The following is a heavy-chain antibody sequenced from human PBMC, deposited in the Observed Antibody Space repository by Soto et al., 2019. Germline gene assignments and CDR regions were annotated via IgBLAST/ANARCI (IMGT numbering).Heavy chain of an antibody. CDR1: GFTFSSYW. CDR2: INPDESSS. J-gene: IGHJ4*02. D-gene: IGHD1-26*01. V-gene: IGHV3-74*01. Sequence: EVQLVESGGGLVQPGGSLRLSCAASGFTFSSYWMHWVRQAPGKGLVWFSRINPDESSSTYADSLKGRFTISRDNAKNTLYLQMNSLRAEDTAVYYCARSGAVSGLAYWGQGTLVTVSS. CDR3: ARSGAVSGLAY.